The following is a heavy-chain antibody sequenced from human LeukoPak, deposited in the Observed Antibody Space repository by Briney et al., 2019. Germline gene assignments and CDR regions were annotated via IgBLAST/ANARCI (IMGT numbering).Heavy chain of an antibody. CDR2: INHSGST. Sequence: PSETLSLTCAVYGGSFSGYYWSWIRQPPGKGLEWIGEINHSGSTNYNPSLKSRVTISVDTSKNQFSLKLSSVTAADTAVYCCARVDYYDREGDYWGQGTLVTVSS. V-gene: IGHV4-34*01. D-gene: IGHD3-22*01. CDR3: ARVDYYDREGDY. CDR1: GGSFSGYY. J-gene: IGHJ4*02.